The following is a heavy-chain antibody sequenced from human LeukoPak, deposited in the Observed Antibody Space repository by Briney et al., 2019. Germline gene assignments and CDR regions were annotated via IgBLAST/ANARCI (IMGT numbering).Heavy chain of an antibody. J-gene: IGHJ6*02. CDR3: ARGRKTAYYYYGMDV. CDR2: INHSGST. CDR1: GFTVSNTY. Sequence: PGGSLRLSCAASGFTVSNTYMSWIRQPPGKGLEWIGEINHSGSTNYNPSLKSRVTISVDTPKNQFSLKPSSVTAADTAVYYCARGRKTAYYYYGMDVWGQGTTVTVSS. V-gene: IGHV4-34*01.